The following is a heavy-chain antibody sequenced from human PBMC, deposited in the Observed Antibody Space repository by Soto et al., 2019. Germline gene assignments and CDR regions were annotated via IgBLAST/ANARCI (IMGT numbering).Heavy chain of an antibody. J-gene: IGHJ3*02. CDR3: ARRGCVKGVCYNSYDM. V-gene: IGHV3-33*08. CDR1: GFTFSSYG. Sequence: GGSLRLSCAASGFTFSSYGMHWVRQAPGKGLEWVALIWYHGGNEEYADSVKGRFSISRDNSKNTLYLQMDSLRAEDTAVYYCARRGCVKGVCYNSYDMWGQGTLVPVS. CDR2: IWYHGGNE. D-gene: IGHD2-8*01.